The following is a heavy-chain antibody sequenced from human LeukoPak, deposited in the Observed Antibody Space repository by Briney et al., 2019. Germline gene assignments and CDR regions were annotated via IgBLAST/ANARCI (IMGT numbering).Heavy chain of an antibody. CDR2: INPNSGGT. J-gene: IGHJ5*02. CDR3: ARDHDYGDYSLWFDP. CDR1: GYTFTGYY. Sequence: ASVKVSCKASGYTFTGYYMHCVRQAPGQGLEWMGWINPNSGGTNYAQKFQGRVTVTRDTSISTAYMELSRLRSDDTAVYYCARDHDYGDYSLWFDPWGQGTLVTVSS. V-gene: IGHV1-2*02. D-gene: IGHD4-17*01.